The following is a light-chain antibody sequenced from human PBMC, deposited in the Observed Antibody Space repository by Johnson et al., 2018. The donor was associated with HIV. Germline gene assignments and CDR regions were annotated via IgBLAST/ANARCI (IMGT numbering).Light chain of an antibody. CDR3: GTWDNSLSTGGV. J-gene: IGLJ1*01. V-gene: IGLV1-51*02. CDR2: ENN. CDR1: SSNIGNNY. Sequence: QSMLTQPPSVSAAPGQKVTISCSGSSSNIGNNYVSWYQQLPGTAPKLLIYENNKRPSGIPDRFSGSKSGTSATLGINGLQTGDEADYYCGTWDNSLSTGGVFGTGTKVTVL.